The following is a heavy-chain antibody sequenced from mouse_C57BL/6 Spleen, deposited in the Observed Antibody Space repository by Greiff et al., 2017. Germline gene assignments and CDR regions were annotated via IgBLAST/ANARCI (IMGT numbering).Heavy chain of an antibody. D-gene: IGHD2-2*01. CDR2: ISSGSSTI. CDR1: GFTFSDYG. Sequence: EVKVVESGGGLVKPGGSLKLSCAASGFTFSDYGMHWVRQAPEKGLEWVAYISSGSSTIYYADTVKGRFTISRDNAKNTPFQEMTRLRSEDTAMYYCARGVGYDWYLDVWGTGTTVTVSS. J-gene: IGHJ1*03. CDR3: ARGVGYDWYLDV. V-gene: IGHV5-17*01.